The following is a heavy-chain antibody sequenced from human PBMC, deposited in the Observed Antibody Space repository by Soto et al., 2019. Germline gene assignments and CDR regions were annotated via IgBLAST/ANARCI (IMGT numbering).Heavy chain of an antibody. V-gene: IGHV1-8*01. Sequence: GASVKVSCKASGYSFSSYDINWVRQATGQGLEWMGWMSPNSGDTGYAQRFQGRLTMTRDASLTTAYMELSSLRSEDTAVYYCARIAYCSGDTCYWGSYYYNYYMDVWGKGTTVTVSS. CDR2: MSPNSGDT. D-gene: IGHD2-21*02. CDR3: ARIAYCSGDTCYWGSYYYNYYMDV. J-gene: IGHJ6*03. CDR1: GYSFSSYD.